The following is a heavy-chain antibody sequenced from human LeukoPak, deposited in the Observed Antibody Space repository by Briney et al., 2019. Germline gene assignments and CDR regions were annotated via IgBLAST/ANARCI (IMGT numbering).Heavy chain of an antibody. CDR3: AREFVYYDSSGRVPVSYGMDV. J-gene: IGHJ6*02. V-gene: IGHV3-33*01. D-gene: IGHD3-22*01. Sequence: GGSLRLSCAASGFTFSSYGMRWVRQAPGKGLEWVAVIWYDGSNKYYADSVKGRFTISRDNSKNTLYLQMSSLRAEDTAVYYCAREFVYYDSSGRVPVSYGMDVWGQGTTVTVSS. CDR1: GFTFSSYG. CDR2: IWYDGSNK.